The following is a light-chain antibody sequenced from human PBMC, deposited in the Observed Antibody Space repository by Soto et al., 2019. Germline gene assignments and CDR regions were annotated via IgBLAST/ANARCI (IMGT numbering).Light chain of an antibody. Sequence: ENVLTQSPGTLALSPGERATLSCRASQSVGSYLAWYQQKPGQAPRLLISDASNRATGIPARFSGSGPGTPFPLAIDRPEPEDYGVEYFQHSGYSPVTFGPG. CDR1: QSVGSY. CDR3: QHSGYSPVT. V-gene: IGKV3-20*01. J-gene: IGKJ1*01. CDR2: DAS.